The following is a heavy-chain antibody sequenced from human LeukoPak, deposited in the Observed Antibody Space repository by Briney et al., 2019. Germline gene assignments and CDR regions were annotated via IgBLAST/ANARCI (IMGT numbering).Heavy chain of an antibody. CDR1: RFIFRNYA. J-gene: IGHJ6*02. CDR2: ISGSGDSV. CDR3: ARDFWATNYYYGMDV. D-gene: IGHD3-3*01. Sequence: GGSLRLFCAVSRFIFRNYAMAWVRQAPGKGLECVSAISGSGDSVMHADSVQGRFIISRDNSKSTLYLQMDNLRAEDTALYYCARDFWATNYYYGMDVWGQGTTVTVSS. V-gene: IGHV3-23*01.